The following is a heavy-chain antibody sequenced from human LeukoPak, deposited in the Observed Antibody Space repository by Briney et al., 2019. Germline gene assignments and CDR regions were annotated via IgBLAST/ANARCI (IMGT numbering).Heavy chain of an antibody. J-gene: IGHJ4*02. CDR1: GFTFSSYG. CDR3: ARTSSWQQVY. Sequence: PGRSLRLSCAASGFTFSSYGMHWVRQAPGKGLEWVAFIRYDGSNKYYADSVKGRFTISRDNSKNTLYLQMNSLRAEDTAVYYCARTSSWQQVYWGQGTLVTVSS. V-gene: IGHV3-30*02. CDR2: IRYDGSNK. D-gene: IGHD6-13*01.